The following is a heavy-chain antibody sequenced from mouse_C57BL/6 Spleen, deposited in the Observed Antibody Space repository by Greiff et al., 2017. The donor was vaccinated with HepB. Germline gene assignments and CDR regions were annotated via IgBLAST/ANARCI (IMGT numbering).Heavy chain of an antibody. CDR2: IWRGGST. CDR1: GFSLTSYG. V-gene: IGHV2-2*01. CDR3: ARTYYDYDYAMDY. J-gene: IGHJ4*01. D-gene: IGHD2-4*01. Sequence: QVQLKQSGPGLVQPSQSLSITCTVSGFSLTSYGVHWVRQSPGKGLEWLGVIWRGGSTDYNAAFISRLSISKDNSKSQVFFKMNSLQADDTAIYYCARTYYDYDYAMDYWGQGTSVTVSS.